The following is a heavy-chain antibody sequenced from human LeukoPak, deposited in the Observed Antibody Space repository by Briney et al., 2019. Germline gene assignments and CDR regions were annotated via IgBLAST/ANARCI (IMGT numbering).Heavy chain of an antibody. CDR1: GFTFSSYS. J-gene: IGHJ3*02. V-gene: IGHV3-74*01. CDR2: INSDGSST. D-gene: IGHD3-22*01. CDR3: ARSRYYYDSSAYGFDI. Sequence: PGGSLRLSCAASGFTFSSYSMNWVRQAPGKGLGWVSRINSDGSSTTYADSVKGRFTISRDNGKNTLYLQMNSLRAGDTAVYYCARSRYYYDSSAYGFDIWGQGTMVTVSS.